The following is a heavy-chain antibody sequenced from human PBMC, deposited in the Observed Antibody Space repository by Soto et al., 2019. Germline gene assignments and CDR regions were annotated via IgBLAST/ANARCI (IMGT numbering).Heavy chain of an antibody. V-gene: IGHV1-69*12. CDR2: IIPIFGTA. CDR1: GGTFSSYT. Sequence: QVQLVQSGAEVKKPGSSVKVSCKASGGTFSSYTISWVRQAPGQGLEWMGGIIPIFGTANYAQKFQGRVTITADESTSTAYMELSSLRSEDTAVYYCATSPHRRRNIVLVPAAMPARSHYYYYGMDVW. J-gene: IGHJ6*01. D-gene: IGHD2-2*01. CDR3: ATSPHRRRNIVLVPAAMPARSHYYYYGMDV.